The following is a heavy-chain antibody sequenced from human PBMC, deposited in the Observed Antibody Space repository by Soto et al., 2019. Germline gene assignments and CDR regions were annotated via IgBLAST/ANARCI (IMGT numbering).Heavy chain of an antibody. J-gene: IGHJ6*02. CDR2: ISAYNGNT. V-gene: IGHV1-18*01. Sequence: GASVKVSCKASGYTFTSYGISWVRQAPGQGLEWMGWISAYNGNTNYAQKLQGRVTMTTDTSTSTAYMELRSLRSDDTAVYYCARDLFAVEELNRFYYYGMDVWGHGTTVTVSS. D-gene: IGHD3-10*01. CDR1: GYTFTSYG. CDR3: ARDLFAVEELNRFYYYGMDV.